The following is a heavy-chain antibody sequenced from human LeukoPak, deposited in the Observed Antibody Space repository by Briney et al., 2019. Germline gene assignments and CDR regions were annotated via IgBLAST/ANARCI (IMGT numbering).Heavy chain of an antibody. CDR3: ARWGGNSNYDSSAYVDY. CDR2: MSPNSGNT. Sequence: ASVKVSCKASGYAFTSHDINWERQAPGQGLEWMGWMSPNSGNTDCAQKFQGRVIMTRNTSINTAYMELSSLRSEDTAVYYCARWGGNSNYDSSAYVDYWGQGTLVTVSS. D-gene: IGHD3-22*01. V-gene: IGHV1-8*01. CDR1: GYAFTSHD. J-gene: IGHJ4*02.